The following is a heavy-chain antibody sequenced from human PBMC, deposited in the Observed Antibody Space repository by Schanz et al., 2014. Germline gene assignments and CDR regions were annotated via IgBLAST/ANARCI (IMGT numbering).Heavy chain of an antibody. J-gene: IGHJ6*02. CDR1: GFTFSSYA. V-gene: IGHV3-30-3*01. D-gene: IGHD3-10*01. Sequence: QVQLVESGGGVVQFGRSLRLSCVASGFTFSSYAMHWVRQAPGKGLEWVAVISYDGRNKYYADSVKGRFTISRDNAKNSLYLQMNSLRAEDTAVYYCARDVDDRRGYGSGYCLGDCMDVWGQGTTVTVSS. CDR3: ARDVDDRRGYGSGYCLGDCMDV. CDR2: ISYDGRNK.